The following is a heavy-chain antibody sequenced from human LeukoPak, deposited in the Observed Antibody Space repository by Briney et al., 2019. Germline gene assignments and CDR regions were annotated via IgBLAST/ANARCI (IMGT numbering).Heavy chain of an antibody. CDR3: ATYPFRGATHYFDY. CDR1: GGSISSYY. D-gene: IGHD3-10*01. Sequence: PSETLSLTCTVSGGSISSYYWSWIRQPPGKGLEWIGYIYYSGSTNYNPSLKSRVTISVDTSKNQFSLKLSSVTAADTAVYYCATYPFRGATHYFDYWGQGILVTVSS. CDR2: IYYSGST. J-gene: IGHJ4*02. V-gene: IGHV4-59*01.